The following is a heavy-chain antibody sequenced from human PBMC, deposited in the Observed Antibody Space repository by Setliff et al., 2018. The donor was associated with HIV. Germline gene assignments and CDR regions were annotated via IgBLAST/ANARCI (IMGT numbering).Heavy chain of an antibody. CDR1: GYTFTGYY. CDR3: AREERYYDGKGALDY. CDR2: INPGNGNT. D-gene: IGHD3-22*01. Sequence: GASVKVSCKASGYTFTGYYMHWVRQAPGQRLEWMGWINPGNGNTKYSQKFQGRVTITRDTSATTAYMELSSLISDDTAVYYCAREERYYDGKGALDYWGQGMLVTVSS. J-gene: IGHJ4*02. V-gene: IGHV1-3*01.